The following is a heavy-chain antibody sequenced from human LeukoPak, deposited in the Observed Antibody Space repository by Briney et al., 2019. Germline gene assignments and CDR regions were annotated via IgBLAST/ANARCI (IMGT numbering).Heavy chain of an antibody. CDR1: GYTFTGYY. CDR2: INPNSGGT. V-gene: IGHV1-2*04. Sequence: VASVKVSCKASGYTFTGYYMHWVRQAPGQGLEWMGWINPNSGGTNYAQKFQGWVTMTRDTSISTAYMELSRLISDDTAVYYCARGPRSFRLTGHPPVGYFDYWGQGTLVTVSS. D-gene: IGHD3-9*01. J-gene: IGHJ4*02. CDR3: ARGPRSFRLTGHPPVGYFDY.